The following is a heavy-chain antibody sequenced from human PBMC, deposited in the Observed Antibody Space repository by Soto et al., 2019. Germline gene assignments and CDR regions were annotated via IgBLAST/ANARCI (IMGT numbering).Heavy chain of an antibody. CDR1: GGSISSGGYY. V-gene: IGHV4-31*03. D-gene: IGHD3-22*01. J-gene: IGHJ4*02. CDR2: IYYSGST. Sequence: SETLSLTCTVSGGSISSGGYYWSWIRQHPGKGLEWIGYIYYSGSTYYNPSLKSRVTISVDTSKNQFSLKLSSVTAADTAVYYCARYDSSPMAFDYWGQGTLVTVSS. CDR3: ARYDSSPMAFDY.